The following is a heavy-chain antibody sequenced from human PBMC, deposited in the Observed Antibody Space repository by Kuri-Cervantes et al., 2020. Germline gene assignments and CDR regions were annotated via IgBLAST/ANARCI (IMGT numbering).Heavy chain of an antibody. J-gene: IGHJ6*02. CDR1: GYTFTSYD. Sequence: ASVKVSCKASGYTFTSYDINWVRQAPGQGLEWMGWINPNSGGTNYAQKFQGRVTMTRNTSISTAYMELSSLRSEDTAVYYCARIHYYYYGMDVWGQGTTVTVSS. CDR3: ARIHYYYYGMDV. V-gene: IGHV1-8*01. CDR2: INPNSGGT.